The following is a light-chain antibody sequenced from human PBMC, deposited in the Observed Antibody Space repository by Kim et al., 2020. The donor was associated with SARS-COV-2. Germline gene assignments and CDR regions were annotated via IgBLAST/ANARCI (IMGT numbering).Light chain of an antibody. CDR2: AAS. CDR1: QSISSY. V-gene: IGKV1-39*01. Sequence: DIQMTQSPSSLSASVGDRVTITCRASQSISSYLNWYQQKPGKAPKVLIYAASSLQSGVPSRFSGSGSGTDFTLTIRSLQPEDFATYYCQQSSSTPWTFGQGTKVDIK. J-gene: IGKJ1*01. CDR3: QQSSSTPWT.